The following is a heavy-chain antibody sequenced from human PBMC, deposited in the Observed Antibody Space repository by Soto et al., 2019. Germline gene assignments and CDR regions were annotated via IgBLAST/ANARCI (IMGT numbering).Heavy chain of an antibody. V-gene: IGHV3-33*08. CDR2: IWYDGSNK. J-gene: IGHJ6*03. Sequence: GGSLRLSCAASGFTFSSYGMHWVRQAPGKGLEWVAVIWYDGSNKYYADSVKGRFTISRDNSKNTLYLQMNSLRAEDTDVYYCARGSVAAAIRYDMDVWGKGTTVTVSS. CDR1: GFTFSSYG. CDR3: ARGSVAAAIRYDMDV. D-gene: IGHD2-2*01.